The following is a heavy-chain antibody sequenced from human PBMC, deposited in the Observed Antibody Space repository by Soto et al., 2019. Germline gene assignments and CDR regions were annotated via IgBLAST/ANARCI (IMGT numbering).Heavy chain of an antibody. Sequence: EVQLLESGGGLVQPGGSLRLSCAASGFSFSCCAMSWVRQAPGKGLEWVSAISNTAVYTDYADSVKGRFTISRDNSKNTLYLQMSSLRAEDTAVYYCAHRGLGNGFDFWGQGTMVTVSS. CDR3: AHRGLGNGFDF. V-gene: IGHV3-23*01. J-gene: IGHJ3*01. D-gene: IGHD1-26*01. CDR1: GFSFSCCA. CDR2: ISNTAVYT.